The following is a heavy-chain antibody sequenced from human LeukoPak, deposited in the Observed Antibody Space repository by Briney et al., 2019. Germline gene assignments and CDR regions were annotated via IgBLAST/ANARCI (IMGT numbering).Heavy chain of an antibody. CDR2: IYSGGST. CDR1: GFTVSSDY. V-gene: IGHV3-53*01. D-gene: IGHD3-9*01. CDR3: ASVFYDIWTGYYPRENDAFDI. J-gene: IGHJ3*02. Sequence: GGSLRLSYAASGFTVSSDYMSWVRQAPGKGLEWVSVIYSGGSTYYADSVKGRFTISRDNSKNTLYLQMNSLRAEDTAVYYCASVFYDIWTGYYPRENDAFDIWGQGTMVTVSS.